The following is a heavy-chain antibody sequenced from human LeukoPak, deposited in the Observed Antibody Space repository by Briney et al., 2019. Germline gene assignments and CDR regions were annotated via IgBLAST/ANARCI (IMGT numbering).Heavy chain of an antibody. CDR3: ARDRDDNLFDY. CDR1: GGSISSSSYY. V-gene: IGHV4-61*02. J-gene: IGHJ4*02. Sequence: SETLSLTCTVSGGSISSSSYYWSWIRQPAGKGLEWIGRIYTSGSTNYDPSLKSRVTISVNTSKNQFSLKLSSVTAADTAVYYCARDRDDNLFDYWGQGTLVTVSS. CDR2: IYTSGST. D-gene: IGHD1-14*01.